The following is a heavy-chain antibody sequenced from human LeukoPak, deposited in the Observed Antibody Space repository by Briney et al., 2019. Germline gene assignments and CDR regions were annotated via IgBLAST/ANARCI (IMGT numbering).Heavy chain of an antibody. CDR3: ARMGAIAGASANPDY. CDR2: IYYSGTT. V-gene: IGHV4-59*01. CDR1: GGSISGYY. J-gene: IGHJ4*02. Sequence: SETLSLTCTVSGGSISGYYWSWLRQPPGKGLEWIGYIYYSGTTDYSPSLRSRVTMSLDTSKNQFSLKLSSVTTADTAVYYCARMGAIAGASANPDYWGQGTLVSVSS. D-gene: IGHD4/OR15-4a*01.